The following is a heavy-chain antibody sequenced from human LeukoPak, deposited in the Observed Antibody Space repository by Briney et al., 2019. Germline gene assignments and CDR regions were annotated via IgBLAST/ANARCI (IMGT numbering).Heavy chain of an antibody. J-gene: IGHJ4*02. D-gene: IGHD5-12*01. Sequence: SETLSLTCTVSGGSISSYYWSWIRQPPGKGLEWIGYIYTSGSTNYIPSPKSRVTISVDTSKNQFSLKLSFVTAADTAVYYCARQDWSGYDSYYFDYWGQGTLVTVSS. CDR3: ARQDWSGYDSYYFDY. CDR2: IYTSGST. CDR1: GGSISSYY. V-gene: IGHV4-4*09.